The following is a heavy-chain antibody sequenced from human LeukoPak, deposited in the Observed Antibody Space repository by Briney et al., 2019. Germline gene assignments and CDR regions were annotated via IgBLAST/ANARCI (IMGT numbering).Heavy chain of an antibody. J-gene: IGHJ4*02. CDR2: IYHSGST. CDR3: AREETWGYYFDY. CDR1: GGSISSSNW. V-gene: IGHV4-4*02. D-gene: IGHD3-16*01. Sequence: PSETLSLTCAVSGGSISSSNWWNWVRQPPGKGLEWIGQIYHSGSTNYNPSLKTRVTISVDKSKSQFSLNLTSVTAADTAVYYCAREETWGYYFDYWGQGTLVTVSS.